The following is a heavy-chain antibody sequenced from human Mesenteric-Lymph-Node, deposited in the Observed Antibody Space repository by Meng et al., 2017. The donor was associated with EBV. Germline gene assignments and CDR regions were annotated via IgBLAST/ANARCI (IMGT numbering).Heavy chain of an antibody. V-gene: IGHV6-1*01. CDR1: GDSVSNIHGG. CDR3: AGVGSTISTDWFDT. Sequence: GQLLQSGPGQGKPSQTLSLTCASSGDSVSNIHGGWKWIRQSPSIGIEWRGRTYYRSKWYNEYAVSVKGRITINPDTTKNQVSLQLNSVTPEDTAVYYCAGVGSTISTDWFDTWGQGTLVTVSS. CDR2: TYYRSKWYN. J-gene: IGHJ5*02. D-gene: IGHD3-9*01.